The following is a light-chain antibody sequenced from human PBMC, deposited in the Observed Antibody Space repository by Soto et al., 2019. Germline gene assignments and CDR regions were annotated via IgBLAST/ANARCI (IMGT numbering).Light chain of an antibody. J-gene: IGLJ2*01. Sequence: QSALTQPASVSGSPGQSITISCTGTSSDVGGYDYVSWYQYHPGKAPKLIIYDVTNRPSGVSNRFSGSKSGNTASLTISGLQADDESDYYCSSYSTSSDFVVFGGGTKLTVL. V-gene: IGLV2-14*03. CDR2: DVT. CDR1: SSDVGGYDY. CDR3: SSYSTSSDFVV.